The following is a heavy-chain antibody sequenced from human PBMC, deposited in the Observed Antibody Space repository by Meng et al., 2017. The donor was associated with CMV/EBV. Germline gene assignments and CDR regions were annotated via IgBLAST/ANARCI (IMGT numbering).Heavy chain of an antibody. V-gene: IGHV3-9*01. D-gene: IGHD2-2*01. Sequence: SLKISCAASGFTFDDYAMHWVRQAPGKGLEWVSGISWNSGSIGYADSVKGRFTISRDNAKNSLYLQMNSLRAEDTALYYCVKRGGYCSSTSCQYYYGMDVWGQGTTVTVSS. CDR1: GFTFDDYA. J-gene: IGHJ6*02. CDR2: ISWNSGSI. CDR3: VKRGGYCSSTSCQYYYGMDV.